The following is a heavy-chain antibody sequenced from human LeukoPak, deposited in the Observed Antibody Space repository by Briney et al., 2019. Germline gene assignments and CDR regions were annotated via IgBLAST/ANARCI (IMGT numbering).Heavy chain of an antibody. CDR2: IYYSGST. J-gene: IGHJ4*02. V-gene: IGHV4-39*01. CDR1: GGSISRNNYH. CDR3: ARGVEYSYVYFDY. Sequence: SETLSLTCTVSGGSISRNNYHWGWIRQPPGKGLEWIATIYYSGSTYYNPSLKSRFTVSVDTSKNQFSLKLSSVTAADTAVYYCARGVEYSYVYFDYWGQGTLVTVSS. D-gene: IGHD5-18*01.